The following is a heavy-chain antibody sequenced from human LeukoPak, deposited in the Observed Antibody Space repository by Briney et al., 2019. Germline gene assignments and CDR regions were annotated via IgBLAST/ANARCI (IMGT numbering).Heavy chain of an antibody. V-gene: IGHV3-23*01. Sequence: GGSLRLSCAASGFTLTTHATSWVRQAPGKGLEWVSALGVSGSDTFYADSAKGRFTISRDNSKNTMYLQMNFLIDEDTAIYYCAACSAGCLRYGLGPWGQGSLVTVSS. D-gene: IGHD2-2*01. CDR3: AACSAGCLRYGLGP. CDR2: LGVSGSDT. J-gene: IGHJ5*02. CDR1: GFTLTTHA.